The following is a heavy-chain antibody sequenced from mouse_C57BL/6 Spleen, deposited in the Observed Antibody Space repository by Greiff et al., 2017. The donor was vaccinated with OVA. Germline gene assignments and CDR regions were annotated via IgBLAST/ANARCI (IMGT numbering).Heavy chain of an antibody. J-gene: IGHJ2*01. Sequence: QVHVKQSGAELVRPGASVTLSCTASGYTFTDYEMHWVKQTPVHGLEWIGAIDPETGGTAYNQKFKGKAILTADKSSSTAYMELRSLTSEDSAVYYCTRATVVAPFDYWGQGTTLTVSS. D-gene: IGHD1-1*01. CDR1: GYTFTDYE. V-gene: IGHV1-15*01. CDR2: IDPETGGT. CDR3: TRATVVAPFDY.